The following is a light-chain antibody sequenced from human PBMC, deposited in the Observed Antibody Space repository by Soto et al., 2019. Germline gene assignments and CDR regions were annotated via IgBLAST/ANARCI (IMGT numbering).Light chain of an antibody. Sequence: QSALTQPAAMSGSPGQSITISCTGTSSDIGGHNFVSWYQHHPGKAPKLLIYEVSYRASGVSNRFTGSKSANTASLTISGLQAEDEADYSCSSYTTSSSVVFGGGTKLTVL. CDR3: SSYTTSSSVV. J-gene: IGLJ2*01. CDR2: EVS. V-gene: IGLV2-14*01. CDR1: SSDIGGHNF.